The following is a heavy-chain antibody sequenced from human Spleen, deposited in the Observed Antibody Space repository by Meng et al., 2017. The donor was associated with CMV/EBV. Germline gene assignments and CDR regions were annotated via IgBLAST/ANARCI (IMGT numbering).Heavy chain of an antibody. Sequence: ASGFTFRRCVMSWVRQAPGKGVEWVSVISGSGGSTHYADSVKGRFTISRDNSKNTVFLQMNSLRVEDTAMYYCAKDDYNTSPRRFDSWGQGTLVTVSS. J-gene: IGHJ5*01. CDR2: ISGSGGST. V-gene: IGHV3-23*01. CDR3: AKDDYNTSPRRFDS. CDR1: GFTFRRCV. D-gene: IGHD4/OR15-4a*01.